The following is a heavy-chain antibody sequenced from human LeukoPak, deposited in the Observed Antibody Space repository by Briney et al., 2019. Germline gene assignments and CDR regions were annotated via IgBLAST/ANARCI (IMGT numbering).Heavy chain of an antibody. CDR3: ARHRYGSGSDY. CDR2: IYYSGST. CDR1: GGSISSYY. V-gene: IGHV4-59*01. Sequence: SETLSLTCTVSGGSISSYYWSWIRQPPGKGLEWIGYIYYSGSTNYNPSLKSRVTISVDTSKNQFSLKLSSVTAADTAVYYCARHRYGSGSDYWGQGTLVTVSS. J-gene: IGHJ4*02. D-gene: IGHD3-10*01.